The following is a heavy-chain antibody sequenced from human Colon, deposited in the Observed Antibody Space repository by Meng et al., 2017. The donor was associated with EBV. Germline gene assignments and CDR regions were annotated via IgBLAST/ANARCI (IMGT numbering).Heavy chain of an antibody. Sequence: CGAGRLNPSAPRSLTCGASGGSLSGYYWSWIRHFPGRTLEFIGDINHSGSANYNPSLRSRVTISVDTSKNQIFLNLHSVTAADTAVYHCARTFGYCSNNNCPRTLGYWGQGTLVTVSS. D-gene: IGHD2-2*03. CDR3: ARTFGYCSNNNCPRTLGY. V-gene: IGHV4-34*01. CDR1: GGSLSGYY. CDR2: INHSGSA. J-gene: IGHJ4*02.